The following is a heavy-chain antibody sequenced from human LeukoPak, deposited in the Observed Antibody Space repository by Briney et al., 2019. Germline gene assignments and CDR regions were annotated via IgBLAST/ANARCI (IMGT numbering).Heavy chain of an antibody. J-gene: IGHJ4*02. D-gene: IGHD5-24*01. CDR2: ISGSGGTI. V-gene: IGHV3-23*01. Sequence: PGGSLRLSCAASGFTFSNYAMSWVRQAPGKGLQWVPAISGSGGTIYYADSVRGRFTISRDNSKNTLYLQINSLRAEDTAVYYCAKVQEMATILPPFHYWGQGTLVTVSS. CDR1: GFTFSNYA. CDR3: AKVQEMATILPPFHY.